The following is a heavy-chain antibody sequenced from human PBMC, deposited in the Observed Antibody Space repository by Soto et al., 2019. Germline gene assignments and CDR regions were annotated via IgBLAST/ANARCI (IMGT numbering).Heavy chain of an antibody. J-gene: IGHJ4*02. CDR2: ISGDGVGT. D-gene: IGHD1-26*01. Sequence: GGSLRLSCAASGFTFSSYAMSWVRQAPGKGLEWVSAISGDGVGTSYADSVKGQFTLSRDNSKNTLYLQMHSLRAEDTAVYYSAILSAPFHSWGEGTLVTVS. CDR3: AILSAPFHS. CDR1: GFTFSSYA. V-gene: IGHV3-23*01.